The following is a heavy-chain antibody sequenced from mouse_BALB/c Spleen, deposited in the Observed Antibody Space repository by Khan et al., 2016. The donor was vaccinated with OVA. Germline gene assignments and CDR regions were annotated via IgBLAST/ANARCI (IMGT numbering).Heavy chain of an antibody. D-gene: IGHD1-1*01. CDR2: ISYSGRT. CDR3: ARSVTIATVVATDFDY. V-gene: IGHV3-2*02. Sequence: EVQLVESGPGLVKPSQSLSLTCTVTGYSITSDYAWNWIRQFPGNKLEWMGYISYSGRTSYNPSLKSRISITRDTSKNLFFLQLNSVTTEDTATCYCARSVTIATVVATDFDYWGRGTTLTVSS. CDR1: GYSITSDYA. J-gene: IGHJ2*01.